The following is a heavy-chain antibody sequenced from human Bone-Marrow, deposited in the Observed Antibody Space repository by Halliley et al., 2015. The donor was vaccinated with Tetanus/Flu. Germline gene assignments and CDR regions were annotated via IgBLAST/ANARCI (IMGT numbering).Heavy chain of an antibody. CDR3: ARDSASPTRDAFDV. J-gene: IGHJ3*01. V-gene: IGHV4-59*01. Sequence: WIGYIYYSGTTNYTPSLKSRVTISLDPSKNQFSLTLNSVTAADTAVYYCARDSASPTRDAFDVWSQGTMVTVSS. CDR2: IYYSGTT.